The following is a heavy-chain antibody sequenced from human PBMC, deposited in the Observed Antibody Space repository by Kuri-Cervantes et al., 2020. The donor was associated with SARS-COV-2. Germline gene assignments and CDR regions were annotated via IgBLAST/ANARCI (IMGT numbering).Heavy chain of an antibody. CDR3: ASGYILTGYYMAHYYYYGMDV. Sequence: ASVKVSCKASGYTFTSYDINWVRQATGQGLEWMGWMNPNSGNTGYAQKFQGRVTMTRNTSISTAYMELSSLRSEDTAVYYCASGYILTGYYMAHYYYYGMDVWGQGTTVTVS. CDR1: GYTFTSYD. V-gene: IGHV1-8*01. CDR2: MNPNSGNT. J-gene: IGHJ6*02. D-gene: IGHD3-9*01.